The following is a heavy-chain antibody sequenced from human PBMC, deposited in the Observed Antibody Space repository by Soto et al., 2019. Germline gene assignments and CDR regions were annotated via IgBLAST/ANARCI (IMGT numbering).Heavy chain of an antibody. Sequence: QVRLQQWGAGRLKPSETLSLTCRVSGASLATHSWSWIRQPPGKGLEWIGKINHSGDTEYNPSLESRLTTSVDTSENHFSMSLTSVTAADTAVYYSASDVGPPGARSLDGLKFGYFKLWDQGALVTVSS. CDR1: GASLATHS. CDR2: INHSGDT. CDR3: ASDVGPPGARSLDGLKFGYFKL. J-gene: IGHJ4*02. V-gene: IGHV4-34*01. D-gene: IGHD3-9*01.